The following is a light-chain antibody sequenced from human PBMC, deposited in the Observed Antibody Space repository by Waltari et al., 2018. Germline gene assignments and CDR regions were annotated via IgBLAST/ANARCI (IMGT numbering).Light chain of an antibody. V-gene: IGLV1-44*01. Sequence: QSVLPQPPSASGTPGQSVTISCSGSSSNVGFNTVSWYQQVPEATPRRLMYTDNPRRSAGPNRFSGSKPGSSASRASSGRRQEDAADYYCAAWDGNLSGWASGGGTKVTVL. CDR2: TDN. CDR1: SSNVGFNT. J-gene: IGLJ3*02. CDR3: AAWDGNLSGWA.